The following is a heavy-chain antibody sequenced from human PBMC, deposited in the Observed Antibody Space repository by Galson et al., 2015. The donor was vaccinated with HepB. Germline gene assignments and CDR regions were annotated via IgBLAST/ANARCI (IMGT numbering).Heavy chain of an antibody. CDR2: INPNSGGT. CDR3: ARGPLLFFYGDYGRRFDP. D-gene: IGHD4-17*01. CDR1: GSTFTGYY. J-gene: IGHJ5*02. V-gene: IGHV1-2*02. Sequence: SVKVSCKASGSTFTGYYMHWVRQAPGQGLEWMGWINPNSGGTNYAQKFQGRVTMTRDTSISTAYMELSRLRSDDTAVYYCARGPLLFFYGDYGRRFDPWGQGTLVTVSS.